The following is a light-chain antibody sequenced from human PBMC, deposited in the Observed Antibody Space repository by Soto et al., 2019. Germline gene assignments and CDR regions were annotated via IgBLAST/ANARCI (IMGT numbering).Light chain of an antibody. J-gene: IGKJ5*01. Sequence: EIVLTQSPGTLSLSPGERATLSCRASQSFINIYLSCYQQKTGQAPRRLMYGAPNRDTGIPDRFSGSGSETDFTLTISRLEPEDFAVYYCQQYGTTRITFGQGTRLEI. CDR3: QQYGTTRIT. CDR1: QSFINIY. CDR2: GAP. V-gene: IGKV3-20*01.